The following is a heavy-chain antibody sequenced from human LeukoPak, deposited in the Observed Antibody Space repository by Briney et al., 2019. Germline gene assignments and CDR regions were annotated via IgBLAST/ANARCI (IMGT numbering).Heavy chain of an antibody. D-gene: IGHD6-19*01. CDR2: ITGSGDNT. J-gene: IGHJ4*02. Sequence: GGSLRLSCAASGFTFSDYYMSWIRQAPGKGLEWVSGITGSGDNTYYTESVKGRFTISRDYSKNTLCLEMNSLRAEDTAIYYCAKYLAGGWYYIDCWGQGTLVTVSS. V-gene: IGHV3-23*01. CDR1: GFTFSDYY. CDR3: AKYLAGGWYYIDC.